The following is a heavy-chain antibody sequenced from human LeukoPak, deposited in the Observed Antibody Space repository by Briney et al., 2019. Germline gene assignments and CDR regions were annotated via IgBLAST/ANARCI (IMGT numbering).Heavy chain of an antibody. CDR3: ARVGYSYGWKGVYYYYYMDV. CDR2: ISSSSSTI. Sequence: GGSLRLSCAASGFTFSSYSMNWVRQAPGKGLEWVSYISSSSSTIYCADSVKGRFTISRDNAKNSLYLQMNSLRAEDTAVYYCARVGYSYGWKGVYYYYYMDVWGKGTTVTVSS. V-gene: IGHV3-48*04. J-gene: IGHJ6*03. CDR1: GFTFSSYS. D-gene: IGHD5-18*01.